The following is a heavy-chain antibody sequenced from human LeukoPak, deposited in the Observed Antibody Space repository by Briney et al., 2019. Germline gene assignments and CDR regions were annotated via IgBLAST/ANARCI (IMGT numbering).Heavy chain of an antibody. V-gene: IGHV1-69*05. CDR1: RGTFSSYA. D-gene: IGHD2-8*01. CDR3: ARTRQAGVWFDP. Sequence: ASVKVSCKASRGTFSSYAISWVRQAPGQGLEWMGGIIPIFGTANYAQKFQGRVTITTDESTSTAYMELSSLRSEDTAVYYCARTRQAGVWFDPWGQGTLVTVSS. CDR2: IIPIFGTA. J-gene: IGHJ5*02.